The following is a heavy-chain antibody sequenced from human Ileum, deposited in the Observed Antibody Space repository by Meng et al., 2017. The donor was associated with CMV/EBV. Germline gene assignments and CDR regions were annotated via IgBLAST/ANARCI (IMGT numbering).Heavy chain of an antibody. Sequence: GGSLRLSCAASGFSFSSYEFNWVRQAPGKGLEWVSHIATSDRFGRRNTKYADSVKGRFTISRDDDKNSLYLQMNSLRAEDTAVYYCARDRYCHNGECYATPPPYYYGMGVWGQGTTVTVSS. D-gene: IGHD2-8*01. CDR1: GFSFSSYE. J-gene: IGHJ6*02. V-gene: IGHV3-48*03. CDR2: IATSDRFGRRNT. CDR3: ARDRYCHNGECYATPPPYYYGMGV.